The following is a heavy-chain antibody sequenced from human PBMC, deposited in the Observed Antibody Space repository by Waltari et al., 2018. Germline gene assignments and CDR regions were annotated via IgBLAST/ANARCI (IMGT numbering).Heavy chain of an antibody. J-gene: IGHJ3*01. D-gene: IGHD7-27*01. Sequence: QVQLVQSGAEVKKPGASVKVSCKVSGYSLTAFSMHWVRRAPGKGLECMGGLDPREAETIYAQNVQSRVAMTEDTSTDTGYIDLTSLTSEDTAIYYCTTFNWGHDAFDLWGQGTLVTVSS. V-gene: IGHV1-24*01. CDR2: LDPREAET. CDR1: GYSLTAFS. CDR3: TTFNWGHDAFDL.